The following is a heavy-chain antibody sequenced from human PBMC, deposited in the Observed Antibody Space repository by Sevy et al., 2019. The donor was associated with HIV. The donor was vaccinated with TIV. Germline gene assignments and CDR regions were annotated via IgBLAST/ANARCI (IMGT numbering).Heavy chain of an antibody. J-gene: IGHJ4*02. V-gene: IGHV3-7*01. CDR1: GFTFSDYW. D-gene: IGHD3-16*01. CDR2: IKQDGSKK. Sequence: GESLKISCAASGFTFSDYWMSWVRQAPEKGLEWVANIKQDGSKKDYVDSIKGRFIVSRDNAKKLLYLEMSSLRAEDTAVYYCARLKLHYDPYYFDLWGQGTLVTVSS. CDR3: ARLKLHYDPYYFDL.